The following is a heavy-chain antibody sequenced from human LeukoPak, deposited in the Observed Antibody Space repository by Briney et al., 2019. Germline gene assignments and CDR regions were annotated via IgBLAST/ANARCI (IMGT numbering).Heavy chain of an antibody. D-gene: IGHD6-19*01. CDR1: GFTFASYA. Sequence: GGSLRLSCAASGFTFASYAMSWVRQAPGKGLEWVSTISGSGGSRHYADSVKGRFTISRDNSKNTLYLQINSLRVEDTAIYYCAKDSSGWGYFDYWGQGTLVTVSS. CDR3: AKDSSGWGYFDY. CDR2: ISGSGGSR. V-gene: IGHV3-23*01. J-gene: IGHJ4*02.